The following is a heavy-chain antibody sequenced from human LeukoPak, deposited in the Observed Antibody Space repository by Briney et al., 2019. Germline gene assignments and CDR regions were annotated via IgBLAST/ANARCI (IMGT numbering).Heavy chain of an antibody. D-gene: IGHD7-27*01. V-gene: IGHV4-34*01. J-gene: IGHJ4*02. CDR1: GGSFSTYY. CDR3: ARGPTISETGYFDC. CDR2: INHRGDT. Sequence: SETLSLTCAVYGGSFSTYYWSWIRQSPGKGLEWIAEINHRGDTNYNPSVKSRVTISVDTSKNQFSLKVRSLTAADTAVYYCARGPTISETGYFDCSGQGTLVTVSS.